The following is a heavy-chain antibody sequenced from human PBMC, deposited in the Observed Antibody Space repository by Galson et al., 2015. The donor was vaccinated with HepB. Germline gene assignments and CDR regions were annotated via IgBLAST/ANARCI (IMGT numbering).Heavy chain of an antibody. CDR2: INSDGSST. D-gene: IGHD2-2*01. Sequence: SLRLSCAASGFTFRSYWMQWVRQAPGKGLVWVSRINSDGSSTSYADSVKGRFTISRDNAKNTLYLQMNSLRAEDTAVYYCARYGSSTSCYALGGYYYGMDVWGQGTTVTVSS. CDR3: ARYGSSTSCYALGGYYYGMDV. CDR1: GFTFRSYW. V-gene: IGHV3-74*01. J-gene: IGHJ6*02.